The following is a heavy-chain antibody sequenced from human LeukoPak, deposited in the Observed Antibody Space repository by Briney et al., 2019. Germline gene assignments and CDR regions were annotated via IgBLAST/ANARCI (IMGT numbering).Heavy chain of an antibody. CDR3: ARDTLSGRYWATRRNFDY. V-gene: IGHV3-43*02. Sequence: GGSLRLSCAASGFTFYDYAMHWVRQAPGKGLEWVSLISGDGGSTYYADFVKGRFTISRDNSKNSLYLQMSSLRTEDTALYYCARDTLSGRYWATRRNFDYWGQGTLVTVSS. J-gene: IGHJ4*02. CDR2: ISGDGGST. CDR1: GFTFYDYA. D-gene: IGHD1-26*01.